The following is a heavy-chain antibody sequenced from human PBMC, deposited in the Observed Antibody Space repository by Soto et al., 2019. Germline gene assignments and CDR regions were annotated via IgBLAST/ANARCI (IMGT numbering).Heavy chain of an antibody. CDR1: GASISSYY. Sequence: PSETLSLTCTVTGASISSYYWSWIRQPPGKGLEWIGYIYYSGITNYNPSLKSRVTISVDTSKNQFSLKLSSVTAADTAVYYCARYKSNYYYGMDVWGQGTTVT. J-gene: IGHJ6*02. D-gene: IGHD1-20*01. CDR3: ARYKSNYYYGMDV. CDR2: IYYSGIT. V-gene: IGHV4-59*01.